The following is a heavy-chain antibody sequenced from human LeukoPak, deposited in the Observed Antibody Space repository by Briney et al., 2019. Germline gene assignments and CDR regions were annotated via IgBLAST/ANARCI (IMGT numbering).Heavy chain of an antibody. CDR2: ISGNGGST. CDR3: AKDLRGNGYYMDV. V-gene: IGHV3-23*01. CDR1: GFAFSSYA. Sequence: GGSLRLSCAASGFAFSSYAMSWVRQAPGKGLEWVSAISGNGGSTYYADSVKGRFTISRDNSKNTLYLQMNSLRAEDTAVYYCAKDLRGNGYYMDVWGKGTTVTVS. D-gene: IGHD2-8*01. J-gene: IGHJ6*03.